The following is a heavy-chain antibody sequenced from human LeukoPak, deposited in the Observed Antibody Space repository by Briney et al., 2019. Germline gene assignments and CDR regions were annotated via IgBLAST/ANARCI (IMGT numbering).Heavy chain of an antibody. J-gene: IGHJ4*02. CDR1: GFTFSSYG. CDR3: AILGGYSYGHKLSDY. D-gene: IGHD5-18*01. Sequence: GGSLRLSCAASGFTFSSYGMSWVRQAPGKGLEWVSAISGSGGSTYYADSVKGRFTISRDNSKNTLYLQMNSLRAEDTAVYYCAILGGYSYGHKLSDYWGQGTLVTVSS. V-gene: IGHV3-23*01. CDR2: ISGSGGST.